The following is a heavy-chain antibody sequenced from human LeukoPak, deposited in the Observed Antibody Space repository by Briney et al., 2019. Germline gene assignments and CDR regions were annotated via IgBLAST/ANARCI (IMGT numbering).Heavy chain of an antibody. Sequence: GGSLRLSCAASGFTFSSYVMNWVRQAPGEGLEWVSYISSSGSTIYYADSVKGRFTISRDKAKNSLYLQMNSLRAEDTAVYYCARDRRAYCGGDCYPNSYYYGMDVWGQGTTVTVSS. CDR1: GFTFSSYV. CDR2: ISSSGSTI. D-gene: IGHD2-21*02. CDR3: ARDRRAYCGGDCYPNSYYYGMDV. V-gene: IGHV3-48*03. J-gene: IGHJ6*02.